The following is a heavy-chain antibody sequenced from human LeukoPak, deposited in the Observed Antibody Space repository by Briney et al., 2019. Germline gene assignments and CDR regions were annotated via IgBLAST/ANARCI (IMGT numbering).Heavy chain of an antibody. CDR1: GGSISSYY. CDR2: IYYSGST. J-gene: IGHJ2*01. D-gene: IGHD6-19*01. Sequence: PSETLSLTCTVSGGSISSYYWSWIRQPPGKGLEWIGYIYYSGSTNYNPSLKSRVTISVDTSKNQFSLKLSSVTAADTAVYYCARESFFYSSGWSPLDLWGRGTLVTVSS. CDR3: ARESFFYSSGWSPLDL. V-gene: IGHV4-59*01.